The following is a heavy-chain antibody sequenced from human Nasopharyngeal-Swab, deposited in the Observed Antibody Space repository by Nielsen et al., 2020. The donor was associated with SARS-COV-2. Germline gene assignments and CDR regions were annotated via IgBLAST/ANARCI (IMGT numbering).Heavy chain of an antibody. CDR1: GFTFSSYA. CDR3: ARGYNFALDY. J-gene: IGHJ4*02. V-gene: IGHV3-23*01. D-gene: IGHD1-1*01. CDR2: ISASGGST. Sequence: GGSLRLSCAASGFTFSSYAMSWVRQAPGKGLEWVSAISASGGSTYSADSVKGRFTISRDNAKNSLYLQMNSLRPEDTAVHYCARGYNFALDYWGQGTLVTVSS.